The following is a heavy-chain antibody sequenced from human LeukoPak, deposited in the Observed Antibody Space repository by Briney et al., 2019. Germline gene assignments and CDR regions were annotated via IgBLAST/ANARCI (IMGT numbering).Heavy chain of an antibody. D-gene: IGHD6-13*01. Sequence: PGGSLRLSCAASGFTFSSYGMHWLRQAPGKGLEWVAVIWYDGSNKYYADSVKGRFTISRDNSKNTLYLQMNSLRAEDTAVYYCARDMGIAAAGIRAWGQGTLVTVSS. CDR3: ARDMGIAAAGIRA. CDR1: GFTFSSYG. V-gene: IGHV3-33*01. CDR2: IWYDGSNK. J-gene: IGHJ5*02.